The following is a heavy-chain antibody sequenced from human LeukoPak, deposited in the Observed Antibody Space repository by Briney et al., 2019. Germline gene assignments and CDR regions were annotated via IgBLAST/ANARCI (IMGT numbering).Heavy chain of an antibody. CDR3: VRDRFCSGRSCYGPPDD. Sequence: SETLSLTCTVSGGSISSRSYYWGWIRQPPGKGLEWIRNIYYSEGTYYNPSLKSRVTISIDTSKNQFSLKVNSVTAADTAVYYCVRDRFCSGRSCYGPPDDWGQGARVTVSS. CDR2: IYYSEGT. CDR1: GGSISSRSYY. J-gene: IGHJ4*02. V-gene: IGHV4-39*07. D-gene: IGHD2-15*01.